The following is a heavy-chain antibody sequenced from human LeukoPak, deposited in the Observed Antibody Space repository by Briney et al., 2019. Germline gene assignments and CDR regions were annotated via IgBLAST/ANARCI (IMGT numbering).Heavy chain of an antibody. Sequence: GGSLRLSCATSGLSVTNNYINWLRQAPGKGLEWVSVIYSGGMTEFADSVKGRFSISRDTTTNTVFLQMYTLRLDDTAVYYCARSQGIADAFDLWGQGTRVTVSS. J-gene: IGHJ3*01. V-gene: IGHV3-66*02. D-gene: IGHD2-15*01. CDR3: ARSQGIADAFDL. CDR2: IYSGGMT. CDR1: GLSVTNNY.